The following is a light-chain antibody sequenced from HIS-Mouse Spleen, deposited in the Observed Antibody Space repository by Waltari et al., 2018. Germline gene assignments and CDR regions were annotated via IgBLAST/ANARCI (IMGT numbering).Light chain of an antibody. J-gene: IGLJ1*01. CDR3: CSYAGSYTGV. Sequence: QSALTQPRSVSGSPGQSVTISCTGTSSDVGGYNYVSWYQQHPGKAPKLMFYDVSKRPSRGPDRCSGSKSGNTASLTISGLQAEDEADYYCCSYAGSYTGVFGTGTKVTVL. V-gene: IGLV2-11*01. CDR1: SSDVGGYNY. CDR2: DVS.